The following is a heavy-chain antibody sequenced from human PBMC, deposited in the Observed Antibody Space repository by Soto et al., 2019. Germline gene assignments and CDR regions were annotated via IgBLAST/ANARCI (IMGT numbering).Heavy chain of an antibody. CDR1: GGSISSYY. D-gene: IGHD1-20*01. Sequence: QVQLQESGPGLVKPSETLSLTCTVSGGSISSYYWSWIRQPPGKGLEWIGYIYYSGITNYNPSLKSRVTISVATPKDQFYLMLSSVTAAYTAVYYCARYKSNYYSGTHVWGQGTPVTVSS. CDR3: ARYKSNYYSGTHV. CDR2: IYYSGIT. J-gene: IGHJ6*02. V-gene: IGHV4-59*01.